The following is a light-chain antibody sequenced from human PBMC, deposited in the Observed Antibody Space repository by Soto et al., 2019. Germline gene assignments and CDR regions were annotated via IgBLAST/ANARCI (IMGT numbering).Light chain of an antibody. Sequence: EIVLTQSPGTLSLSPGERATLSCRASQSVSSSYLARYQQKPGQAPRLLIYGASSRATGIPDRFSGSGSGTDFTLTIIRLEPEAFAVYYCQQYGSSPLTFGAGTKVEIK. CDR1: QSVSSSY. CDR3: QQYGSSPLT. V-gene: IGKV3-20*01. CDR2: GAS. J-gene: IGKJ4*01.